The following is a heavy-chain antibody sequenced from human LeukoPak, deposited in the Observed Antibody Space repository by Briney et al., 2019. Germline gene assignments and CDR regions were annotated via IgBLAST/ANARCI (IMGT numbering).Heavy chain of an antibody. D-gene: IGHD2-8*01. CDR1: GYSFTSYW. Sequence: GESLKISCKGSGYSFTSYWIGWVRQMPGKGLEWMGIIYPGDSDTRYSPSFQGQVTISADKSISTAYLQWSSLKASDTAMYYYARLLYCTNGVCYSGTNWFDPWGQGTLVTVSS. J-gene: IGHJ5*02. CDR3: ARLLYCTNGVCYSGTNWFDP. V-gene: IGHV5-51*01. CDR2: IYPGDSDT.